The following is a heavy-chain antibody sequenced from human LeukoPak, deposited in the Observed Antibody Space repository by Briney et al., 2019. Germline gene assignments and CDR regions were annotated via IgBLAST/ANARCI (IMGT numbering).Heavy chain of an antibody. CDR1: GFTFSDYW. Sequence: PGGSLRLSCAASGFTFSDYWMNWVRLAPGKGLEWVASIRQDGSEKSYVDSVKGRFTISRDNTWNSLYLQMNSLRAEDTAVYYCARDNPLLYYYDSSGYDPRAFDYWGQGTLVTVSS. J-gene: IGHJ4*02. D-gene: IGHD3-22*01. CDR3: ARDNPLLYYYDSSGYDPRAFDY. CDR2: IRQDGSEK. V-gene: IGHV3-7*01.